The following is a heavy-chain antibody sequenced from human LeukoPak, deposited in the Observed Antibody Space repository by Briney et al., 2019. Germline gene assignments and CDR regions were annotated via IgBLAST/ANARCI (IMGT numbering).Heavy chain of an antibody. J-gene: IGHJ5*02. CDR3: ARDNSVRDEAWWFNP. D-gene: IGHD5-24*01. V-gene: IGHV1-18*01. Sequence: ASVKVSCKASGYTFTSYGISWVRQAPGQGLEWMGWISAYNGNTNYAQKLQGRVTMTRDTSIGTAYMELSSLRSEDSAVYYCARDNSVRDEAWWFNPWGQGTLVTVSS. CDR2: ISAYNGNT. CDR1: GYTFTSYG.